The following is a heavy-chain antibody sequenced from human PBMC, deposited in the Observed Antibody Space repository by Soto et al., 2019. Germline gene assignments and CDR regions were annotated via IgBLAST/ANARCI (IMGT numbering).Heavy chain of an antibody. J-gene: IGHJ5*02. D-gene: IGHD4-4*01. Sequence: SVKVSCKASGGTFSSYAISWVRQAPGQGLEWMGGIIPIFGTANYAQKYQGRVTTTADESTSTAYMELSSLRSEDTAVYYCARGYGVTTYSFDPWGQGTLVTVSS. V-gene: IGHV1-69*13. CDR3: ARGYGVTTYSFDP. CDR2: IIPIFGTA. CDR1: GGTFSSYA.